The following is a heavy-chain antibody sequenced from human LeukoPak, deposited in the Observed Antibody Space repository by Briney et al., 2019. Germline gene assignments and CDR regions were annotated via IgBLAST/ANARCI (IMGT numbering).Heavy chain of an antibody. CDR2: IYTSGNT. CDR1: GGSTSTYY. V-gene: IGHV4-4*07. D-gene: IGHD6-19*01. Sequence: PSETLSLTCTVSGGSTSTYYWSWIRQPAGKGREWIGRIYTSGNTNYNPSLKSRVTMSVDTSKNQFSLKLSSVTAADTAVYYCARLAGTDAFDVWGQGTMVTVSS. J-gene: IGHJ3*01. CDR3: ARLAGTDAFDV.